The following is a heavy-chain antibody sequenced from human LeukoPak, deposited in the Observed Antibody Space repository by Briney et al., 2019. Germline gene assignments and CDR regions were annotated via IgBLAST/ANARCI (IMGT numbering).Heavy chain of an antibody. D-gene: IGHD6-13*01. Sequence: ASVKVSCKASGYTFTGYYMHWVRQAPGQGLEWMGWINPNSGGTNYAQKFQGRVTMTRDTSISTAYMELSRLRSDDTAVYYCAREGTGYSSSWYDYWGQGTLVTVSS. CDR3: AREGTGYSSSWYDY. V-gene: IGHV1-2*02. J-gene: IGHJ4*02. CDR2: INPNSGGT. CDR1: GYTFTGYY.